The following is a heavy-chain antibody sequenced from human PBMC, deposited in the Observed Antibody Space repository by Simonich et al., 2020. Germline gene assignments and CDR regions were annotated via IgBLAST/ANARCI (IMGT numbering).Heavy chain of an antibody. D-gene: IGHD5-12*01. J-gene: IGHJ3*02. CDR3: ARDSSYYSFDI. CDR1: EFTFSSYS. Sequence: EVQLVESGGGLVQPGGSLRLSCAASEFTFSSYSMNWVRQTPGKGLEWVTYISSSSSTIYYADSVKGRFTISRDNAKNSLYLQMNSLRAEDTAVYYCARDSSYYSFDIWGQGTMVTVSS. V-gene: IGHV3-48*01. CDR2: ISSSSSTI.